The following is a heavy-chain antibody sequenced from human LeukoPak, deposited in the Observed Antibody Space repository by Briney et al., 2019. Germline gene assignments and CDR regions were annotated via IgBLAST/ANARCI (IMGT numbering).Heavy chain of an antibody. Sequence: GGSLRLSCAASGFTFSSFWMTWVRQAPGKGLEWVANIKPDGTENYYVDSVKGRFTISRDNAKNSLYLQMNGLRAEDTAVYYCAKTAGSWYGEGFDYWAREPWSPSPQ. CDR1: GFTFSSFW. V-gene: IGHV3-7*03. CDR2: IKPDGTEN. J-gene: IGHJ4*02. CDR3: AKTAGSWYGEGFDY. D-gene: IGHD6-13*01.